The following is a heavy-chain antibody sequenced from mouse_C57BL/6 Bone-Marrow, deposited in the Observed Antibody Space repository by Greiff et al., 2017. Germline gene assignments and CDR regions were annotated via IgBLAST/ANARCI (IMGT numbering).Heavy chain of an antibody. CDR2: IDPSDSYT. V-gene: IGHV1-69*01. J-gene: IGHJ1*03. CDR3: ASCDYEYSDWYFDV. Sequence: QVQLQQPGAELVMPGASVKLSCKASGYTFTSYWMHWVKQRPGQGLEWIGEIDPSDSYTNYKQKFKSKSTLTVDKSYNTAYMKLSSLTSESSAVSFCASCDYEYSDWYFDVWGTGTTVTVSS. D-gene: IGHD2-4*01. CDR1: GYTFTSYW.